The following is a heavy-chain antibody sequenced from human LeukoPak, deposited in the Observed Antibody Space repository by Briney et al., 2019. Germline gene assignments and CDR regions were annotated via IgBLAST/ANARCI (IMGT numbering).Heavy chain of an antibody. D-gene: IGHD2-2*01. V-gene: IGHV3-7*01. Sequence: GGSLRLSCAASGFTFSNYWMSWVRQAPGKGLEWVANIKQDGSEKYYADSVKGRFTISRDNAKNSLYLQMNSLRAEDTAVYYCARDACSSTSCYSHWFDPWGQGTLVTVSS. CDR2: IKQDGSEK. CDR1: GFTFSNYW. J-gene: IGHJ5*02. CDR3: ARDACSSTSCYSHWFDP.